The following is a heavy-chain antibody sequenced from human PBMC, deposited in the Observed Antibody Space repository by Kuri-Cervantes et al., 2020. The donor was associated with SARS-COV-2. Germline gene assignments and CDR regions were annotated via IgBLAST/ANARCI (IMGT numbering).Heavy chain of an antibody. CDR2: ISGSGGST. J-gene: IGHJ4*02. CDR3: ARDQAPIVVVMPFDY. D-gene: IGHD3-22*01. CDR1: GFTFSSYA. V-gene: IGHV3-23*01. Sequence: GGSLRLSCAASGFTFSSYAMSWVRQAPGKGLEWVSTISGSGGSTYYADSVKGRFTISRDNSKNTLYLQMNSLRAEDTAVYYCARDQAPIVVVMPFDYWGQGTLVTVSS.